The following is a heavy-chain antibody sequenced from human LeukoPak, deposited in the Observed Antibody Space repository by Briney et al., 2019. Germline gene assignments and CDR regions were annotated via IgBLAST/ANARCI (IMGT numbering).Heavy chain of an antibody. V-gene: IGHV4-34*01. D-gene: IGHD3-22*01. J-gene: IGHJ4*02. CDR1: GGSFSGYY. CDR2: INHSGST. CDR3: ARGYYYDSSGYYLDY. Sequence: PSETLSLTCAVYGGSFSGYYWSWIRQPPGKGLEWIGEINHSGSTNYNPSLKSRVTISVDTSKNQFSLKLSSVTAADTAVYYCARGYYYDSSGYYLDYWGQGTLVTVSS.